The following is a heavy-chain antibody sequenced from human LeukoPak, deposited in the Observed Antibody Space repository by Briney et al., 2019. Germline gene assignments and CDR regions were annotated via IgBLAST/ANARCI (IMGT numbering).Heavy chain of an antibody. CDR1: GGSFSRYY. V-gene: IGHV4-34*01. D-gene: IGHD5-12*01. Sequence: SETLSLTCAVYGGSFSRYYWSWIRQPPGKGLEWIGEINHSGSTNYNPSLKSRVTISVDTSKSQFSLKLSSVTAADTAGYDWAGGHSSYHNTGGQRTLFTLSS. CDR2: INHSGST. CDR3: AGGHSSYHNT. J-gene: IGHJ4*02.